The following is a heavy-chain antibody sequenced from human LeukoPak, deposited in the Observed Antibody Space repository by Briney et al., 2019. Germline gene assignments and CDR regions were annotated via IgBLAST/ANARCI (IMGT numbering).Heavy chain of an antibody. J-gene: IGHJ4*02. Sequence: SETLSLTCTVSGYSISSGYYWGWIRQPPGKGLEWIGSIYHSGSTYYNPSLKSRVTISLDTSKNQFSLELNSVTAADTAMYYCARAGGGYNPFLYWGQGTLVTVSS. V-gene: IGHV4-38-2*02. CDR1: GYSISSGYY. CDR2: IYHSGST. D-gene: IGHD5-24*01. CDR3: ARAGGGYNPFLY.